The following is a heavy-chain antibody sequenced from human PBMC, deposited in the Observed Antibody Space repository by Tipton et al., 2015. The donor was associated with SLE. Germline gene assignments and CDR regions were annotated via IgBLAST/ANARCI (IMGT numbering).Heavy chain of an antibody. J-gene: IGHJ4*02. CDR1: GGSIISTTFY. V-gene: IGHV4-39*07. CDR2: VSYIGTT. CDR3: ARWGVASSR. D-gene: IGHD3-16*01. Sequence: TLSLTCSVSGGSIISTTFYWGWIRQSPGKGLEWIGSVSYIGTTFSNPSLKSRVTVLVDKSKNQFSLRLSSVTAADTAVYYCARWGVASSRWGQGMLVTVSS.